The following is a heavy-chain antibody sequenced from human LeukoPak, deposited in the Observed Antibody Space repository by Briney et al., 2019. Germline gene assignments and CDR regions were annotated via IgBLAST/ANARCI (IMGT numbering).Heavy chain of an antibody. CDR2: IRSSGVTGTLI. CDR3: VRGSGWSGSQFGDPFEV. Sequence: PGGSLRLSCAASGFTFRNYDMNWVRQAPGRGLEWLSCIRSSGVTGTLIYDADSVKGRFTVSRDNAGNTLYLQMGSLRAEDTAVYHCVRGSGWSGSQFGDPFEVWGQGTTVIVSS. CDR1: GFTFRNYD. D-gene: IGHD1-26*01. V-gene: IGHV3-48*03. J-gene: IGHJ3*01.